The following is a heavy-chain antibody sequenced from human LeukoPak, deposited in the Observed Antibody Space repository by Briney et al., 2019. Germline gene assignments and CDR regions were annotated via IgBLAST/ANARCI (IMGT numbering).Heavy chain of an antibody. Sequence: PSETLSLTCTVSGGSISSYYWSWIRQPAGKGLEWIGRIYTSGSTNYNPSLKSRVTMSVDTSKNQFSLKLSSVTAADTAVYYCARGDYYDSSGYYSHYYYGMDVWGLGTTVTVSS. CDR1: GGSISSYY. D-gene: IGHD3-22*01. CDR3: ARGDYYDSSGYYSHYYYGMDV. V-gene: IGHV4-4*07. CDR2: IYTSGST. J-gene: IGHJ6*02.